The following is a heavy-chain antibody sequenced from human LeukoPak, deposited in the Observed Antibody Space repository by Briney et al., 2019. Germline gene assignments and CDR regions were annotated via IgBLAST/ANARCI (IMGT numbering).Heavy chain of an antibody. V-gene: IGHV3-33*01. CDR1: GFTFSSYV. Sequence: GGSLRLSCAASGFTFSSYVMHWVRQAPGKGLEWVAVIWYDGSNKYYADSVKGRFTISRDNSKNTLYLQMNSLRAEDTAVYYCARDMYSSSWYDYWGQGTLVTVSS. CDR3: ARDMYSSSWYDY. CDR2: IWYDGSNK. D-gene: IGHD6-13*01. J-gene: IGHJ4*02.